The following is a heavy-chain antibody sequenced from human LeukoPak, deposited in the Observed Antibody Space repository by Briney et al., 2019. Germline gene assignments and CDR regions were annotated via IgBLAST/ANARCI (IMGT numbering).Heavy chain of an antibody. J-gene: IGHJ4*02. D-gene: IGHD2-21*02. CDR1: GYTFTSYA. CDR3: ARGGSRVVTYGNFDY. Sequence: ASVKVSCKPSGYTFTSYALSWVRQAPGQGLEWMGWISTYSGNTNYAQKLQGRITMTIEASTSTAYMELRSLRSDDTAVYYCARGGSRVVTYGNFDYWGQGTLVTVSS. CDR2: ISTYSGNT. V-gene: IGHV1-18*01.